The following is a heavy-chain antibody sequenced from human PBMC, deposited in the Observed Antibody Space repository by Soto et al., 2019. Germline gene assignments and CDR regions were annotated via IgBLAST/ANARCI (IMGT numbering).Heavy chain of an antibody. CDR1: GDSISSYY. V-gene: IGHV4-59*01. D-gene: IGHD3-22*01. CDR2: LYYGRSA. J-gene: IGHJ4*02. Sequence: QVQLQESGPGLVKPSETLSLTCAVSGDSISSYYCMWIRQPPGKGLESIGYLYYGRSANYNHSLKSRVTLYVDKSTNQWSLTVGYMCAADTTVCCCPLRSMAVVSEYWGKGTLVTVSS. CDR3: PLRSMAVVSEY.